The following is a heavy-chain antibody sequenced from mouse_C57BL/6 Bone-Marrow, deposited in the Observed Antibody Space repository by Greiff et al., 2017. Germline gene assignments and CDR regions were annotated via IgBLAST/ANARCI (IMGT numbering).Heavy chain of an antibody. V-gene: IGHV1-69*01. CDR1: GYTFTSYW. CDR3: ARRGWYFDY. Sequence: QVQLQQPGAELVMPGASVKLSCKASGYTFTSYWMHWVKQRPGQGLEWIGEIDPSDSYTNYNQKFKGKSTLTVDKSSSTAYMQLSSLTSEDSAVYYCARRGWYFDYWGQGTTRTVSS. D-gene: IGHD3-3*01. J-gene: IGHJ2*01. CDR2: IDPSDSYT.